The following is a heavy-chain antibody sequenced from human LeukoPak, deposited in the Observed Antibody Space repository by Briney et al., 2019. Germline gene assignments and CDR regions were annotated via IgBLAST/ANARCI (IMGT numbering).Heavy chain of an antibody. D-gene: IGHD2-21*02. CDR3: ARNFYCGGDCAISYFDY. V-gene: IGHV3-48*01. Sequence: PGGSLRLSCAASGFAISDYSMNWVRQVPGKGLEWVSYISSSSNKVYYADSVKGRFTISRDNAKNSLFLQMNSLGADDTAVYYCARNFYCGGDCAISYFDYWGQGTLVTVSS. CDR1: GFAISDYS. J-gene: IGHJ4*02. CDR2: ISSSSNKV.